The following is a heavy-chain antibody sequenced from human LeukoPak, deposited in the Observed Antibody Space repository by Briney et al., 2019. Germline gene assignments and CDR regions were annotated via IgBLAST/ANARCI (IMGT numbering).Heavy chain of an antibody. CDR1: GGSFSGYY. Sequence: SETLSLTCAVYGGSFSGYYWSWIRQPPGKGLEWIGEINHSGSTNYNPSLKSRVTMSVDTSKNQFSLKLSSVTAADTAVYYCAREEEDRIFGVVIFYWGQGTLVTVSS. J-gene: IGHJ4*02. D-gene: IGHD3-3*02. CDR3: AREEEDRIFGVVIFY. V-gene: IGHV4-34*01. CDR2: INHSGST.